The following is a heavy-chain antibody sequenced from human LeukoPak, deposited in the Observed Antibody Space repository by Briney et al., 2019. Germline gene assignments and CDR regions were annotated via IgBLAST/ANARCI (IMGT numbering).Heavy chain of an antibody. Sequence: ASVKVSCKASGYTFTSYAIIWVRQAPGQGLERMGWISANNGNTNYAQKLQGRVTMTTDTSTSTAYMELRTLTSDDTAVYYCARQKVGATNWFDPWGQGTLVTVSS. CDR2: ISANNGNT. D-gene: IGHD1-26*01. J-gene: IGHJ5*02. CDR1: GYTFTSYA. V-gene: IGHV1-18*01. CDR3: ARQKVGATNWFDP.